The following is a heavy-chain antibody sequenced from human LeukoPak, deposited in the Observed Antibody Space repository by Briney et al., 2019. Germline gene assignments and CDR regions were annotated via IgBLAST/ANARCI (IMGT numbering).Heavy chain of an antibody. CDR1: GLTFSHAW. CDR2: ISNGGSTL. CDR3: ARDALGSYDY. V-gene: IGHV3-11*01. D-gene: IGHD3-10*01. Sequence: KPGGSLRLSCAGSGLTFSHAWMSWVRQAPGKGLEWISYISNGGSTLYYADSVKGRFTISRDNDKNLLYLQMNSLRADDTAVYYCARDALGSYDYWGQGTLVTVSS. J-gene: IGHJ4*02.